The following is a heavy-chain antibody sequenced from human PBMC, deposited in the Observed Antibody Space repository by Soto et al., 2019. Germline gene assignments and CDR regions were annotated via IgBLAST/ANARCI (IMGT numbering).Heavy chain of an antibody. CDR2: IYYSGAT. D-gene: IGHD3-22*01. J-gene: IGHJ5*02. CDR1: GDSINNYDHF. V-gene: IGHV4-30-4*01. Sequence: SGTRSLTCTVSGDSINNYDHFWTWIRQKPGEGLEWIGYIYYSGATYYSPSLKTRVSMSLHKSQNYFSLQLTSVTAADSAVYYCATTNGAYSYDSVSWGQGTLVTVSS. CDR3: ATTNGAYSYDSVS.